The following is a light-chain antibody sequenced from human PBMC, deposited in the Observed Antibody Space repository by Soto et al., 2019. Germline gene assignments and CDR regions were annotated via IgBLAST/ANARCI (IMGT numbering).Light chain of an antibody. CDR2: DAP. CDR3: QQYNSYSQT. J-gene: IGKJ1*01. CDR1: QSISSW. Sequence: DIQMTQSPSTLSASVGDRVTITCRASQSISSWLAWYQQKPGKAPKLLIYDAPSLESGVPSRFSGSGSGTEFTLTISSLQPDDFATYYCQQYNSYSQTFGQGTKVDNK. V-gene: IGKV1-5*01.